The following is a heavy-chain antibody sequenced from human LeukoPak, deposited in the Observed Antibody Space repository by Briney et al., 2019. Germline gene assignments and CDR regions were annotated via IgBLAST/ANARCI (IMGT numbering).Heavy chain of an antibody. D-gene: IGHD1-26*01. CDR2: IYSGGST. V-gene: IGHV3-53*01. J-gene: IGHJ4*02. Sequence: GGSLRLSCAASGFTVSSIYMSWVRQAPGKGLEWVSVIYSGGSTYYADSVKGRFTISRDNSKNTLYLQMNSLRAEDTAVYYCASLPTGATTAPDYWGQGTLVTVSS. CDR3: ASLPTGATTAPDY. CDR1: GFTVSSIY.